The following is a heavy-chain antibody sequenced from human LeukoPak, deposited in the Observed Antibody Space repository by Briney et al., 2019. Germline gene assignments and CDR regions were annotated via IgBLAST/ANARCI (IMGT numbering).Heavy chain of an antibody. Sequence: SETLSLTCTVSGGSISSHYWSWIRQPPGKGLEWIGYIYYSGSTRYNPSLKSRVTISVDTSKNQFSLRLSSVTAADTAVYYCARVYGCDPWGQGTLVTVSS. D-gene: IGHD2-2*02. V-gene: IGHV4-59*11. CDR3: ARVYGCDP. CDR1: GGSISSHY. CDR2: IYYSGST. J-gene: IGHJ5*02.